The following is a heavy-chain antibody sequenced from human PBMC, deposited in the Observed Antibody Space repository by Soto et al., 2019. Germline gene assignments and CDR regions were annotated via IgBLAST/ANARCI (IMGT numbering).Heavy chain of an antibody. CDR3: ARDSFRLELGDYYYYYGMDV. D-gene: IGHD1-7*01. Sequence: PSQTLSLTCAISGDSVSSNSAAWNWIRQSPSRGLEWLGRTYYRSKWYNDYAVSVKSRITINPDTSKNQFSLQLNSVTPEDTAVYYCARDSFRLELGDYYYYYGMDVWGQGTTVTVSS. J-gene: IGHJ6*02. CDR2: TYYRSKWYN. CDR1: GDSVSSNSAA. V-gene: IGHV6-1*01.